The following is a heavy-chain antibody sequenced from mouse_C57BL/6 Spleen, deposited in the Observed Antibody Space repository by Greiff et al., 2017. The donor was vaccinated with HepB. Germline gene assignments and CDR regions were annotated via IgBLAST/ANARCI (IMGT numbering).Heavy chain of an antibody. J-gene: IGHJ2*01. Sequence: EVKVVESGGGLVKPGGSLKLSCAASGFTFSDYGMHWVRQAPEKGLEWVAYISSGSGTIYYADTVKGRFTISRDNAKNTLFLQMTSLRSEDTAMYYCARGWLLRSFDYWGQGTTLTVSS. D-gene: IGHD2-3*01. CDR3: ARGWLLRSFDY. CDR2: ISSGSGTI. CDR1: GFTFSDYG. V-gene: IGHV5-17*01.